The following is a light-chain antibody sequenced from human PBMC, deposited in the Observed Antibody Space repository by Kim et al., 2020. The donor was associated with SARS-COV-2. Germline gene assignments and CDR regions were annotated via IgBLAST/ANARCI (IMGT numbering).Light chain of an antibody. CDR2: GAS. CDR3: QQYGNSLWT. J-gene: IGKJ1*01. CDR1: QSVESRY. Sequence: ENVLTQSPGTLSLSPGERATVFCRASQSVESRYLAWYQQKPGQAPRLLIYGASSRATGIPDRFSGSGSGTDFTLTISRLEPQDFAVYYCQQYGNSLWTFGQGTKVDIK. V-gene: IGKV3-20*01.